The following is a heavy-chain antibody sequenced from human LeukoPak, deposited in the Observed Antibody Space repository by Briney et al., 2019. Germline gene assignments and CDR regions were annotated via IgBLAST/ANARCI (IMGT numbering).Heavy chain of an antibody. CDR1: GFTFSDYY. CDR2: ISSSSTYT. Sequence: KPGGSLRLSCAASGFTFSDYYMSWIRQAPGEGLEWVSYISSSSTYTNYADSVKGRFTISRDNAKNSLYLQMNSLRAEDTAVYYCAIYRYYGDRDYWGQGTLVTVSS. D-gene: IGHD4-17*01. J-gene: IGHJ4*02. V-gene: IGHV3-11*06. CDR3: AIYRYYGDRDY.